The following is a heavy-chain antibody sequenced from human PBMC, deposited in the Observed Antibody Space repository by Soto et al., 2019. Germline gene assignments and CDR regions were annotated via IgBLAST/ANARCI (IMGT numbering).Heavy chain of an antibody. J-gene: IGHJ6*02. CDR1: GGTFSSYG. D-gene: IGHD5-18*01. Sequence: SVKVSCKASGGTFSSYGISWVRQAPGQGLEWMGGIIPIFATVNFAQKFQGRVTITADESTSTAYMELSSLRFEDTAVYYCARALGGYSYGPGDYFYYGLDVWGQGTMGTVSS. CDR2: IIPIFATV. CDR3: ARALGGYSYGPGDYFYYGLDV. V-gene: IGHV1-69*13.